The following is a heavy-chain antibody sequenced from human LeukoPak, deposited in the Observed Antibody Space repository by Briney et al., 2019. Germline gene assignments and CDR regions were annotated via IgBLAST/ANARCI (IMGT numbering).Heavy chain of an antibody. CDR3: ARHTYSSGWSFDY. CDR1: GGSFSGYY. D-gene: IGHD6-19*01. J-gene: IGHJ4*02. V-gene: IGHV4-34*01. CDR2: INHSGST. Sequence: SETLSLTCAVYGGSFSGYYWSWIRQPPGKGLEWIGEINHSGSTNYNPSLKSRVTISVDTSKNQFSLKLSSVTAADTAVYYCARHTYSSGWSFDYWGQGTLVTVSS.